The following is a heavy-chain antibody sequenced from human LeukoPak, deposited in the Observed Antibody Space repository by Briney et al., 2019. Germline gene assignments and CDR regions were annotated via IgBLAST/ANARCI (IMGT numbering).Heavy chain of an antibody. Sequence: SETLSLTCTVSGGSISSSSDYWGWIRQPPGKGLEWIGGIHYSGSTYYNPSLKSRVTISVDTSKKQCSLKLSSVTAADTAVYYCARNIRYSSGLNWFDPWGQGTLVTVSS. J-gene: IGHJ5*02. V-gene: IGHV4-39*01. CDR3: ARNIRYSSGLNWFDP. D-gene: IGHD6-19*01. CDR1: GGSISSSSDY. CDR2: IHYSGST.